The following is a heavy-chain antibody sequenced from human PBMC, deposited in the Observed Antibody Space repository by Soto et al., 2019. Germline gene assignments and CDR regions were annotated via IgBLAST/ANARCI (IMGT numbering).Heavy chain of an antibody. D-gene: IGHD1-26*01. CDR2: ITWQTGRK. CDR1: GLTFDDYA. J-gene: IGHJ6*02. Sequence: EVQLVESGGGLVQPGGSLRLSCAGSGLTFDDYAMHWVRQAPGKGLEWVSGITWQTGRKGYADSVQGRFTISRDNAMNSLYLQMNSLRLEDTALYYCVKDISPGGADVWGQGNTVTVS. CDR3: VKDISPGGADV. V-gene: IGHV3-9*01.